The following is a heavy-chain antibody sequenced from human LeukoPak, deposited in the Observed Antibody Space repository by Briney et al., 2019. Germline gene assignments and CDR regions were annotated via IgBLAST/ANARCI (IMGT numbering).Heavy chain of an antibody. Sequence: SVKVSCKASGGTFSSYAISWVRQAPGQGLEWMGRIIPIFGTANYAQKFQGRVTITTDESASTAYMELSSLRSEDTAVYYCARERLSRVAMVSFDYWGQGTLVTVSS. J-gene: IGHJ4*02. D-gene: IGHD5-18*01. CDR3: ARERLSRVAMVSFDY. CDR2: IIPIFGTA. CDR1: GGTFSSYA. V-gene: IGHV1-69*05.